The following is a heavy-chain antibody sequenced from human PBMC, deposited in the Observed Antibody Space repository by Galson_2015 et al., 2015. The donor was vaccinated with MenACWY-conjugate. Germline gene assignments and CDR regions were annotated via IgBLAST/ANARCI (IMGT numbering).Heavy chain of an antibody. J-gene: IGHJ6*02. D-gene: IGHD1-26*01. CDR2: INPVDSNI. V-gene: IGHV5-51*01. Sequence: QSGAEVKKPGESLKISCPGSGYSFTNYWIAWVRQMPGKGLEWVGLINPVDSNIRYSPSFQGQVTISADESISTAYLQWSSLKASDTAMYYCARHPPGGRGMDVWGRGTTVTVSS. CDR1: GYSFTNYW. CDR3: ARHPPGGRGMDV.